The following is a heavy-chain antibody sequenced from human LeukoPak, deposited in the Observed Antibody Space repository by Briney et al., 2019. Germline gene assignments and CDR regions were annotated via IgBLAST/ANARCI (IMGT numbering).Heavy chain of an antibody. CDR1: SGSINSYY. CDR3: ARHGYTASHYFLDY. Sequence: SETLSLTCTVSSGSINSYYWGWVRQPAGRGLEWIGRIYTTGKTDYNPSLKSRLTMSVDTSKRQFSLNLTSVTAADTAIYYCARHGYTASHYFLDYCSQGTLVTVSS. J-gene: IGHJ4*02. D-gene: IGHD3-16*01. V-gene: IGHV4-4*07. CDR2: IYTTGKT.